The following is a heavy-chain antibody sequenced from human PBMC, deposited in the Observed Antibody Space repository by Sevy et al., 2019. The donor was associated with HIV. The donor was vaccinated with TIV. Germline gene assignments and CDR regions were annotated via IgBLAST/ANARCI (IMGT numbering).Heavy chain of an antibody. V-gene: IGHV3-30-3*01. CDR1: GFTFSSYA. J-gene: IGHJ3*02. D-gene: IGHD3-9*01. Sequence: GGSLRLSCAASGFTFSSYAMHWVRQAPGKGLEWVAVISYDGSNKYYADSVKGRFTISRDNSKNTLYLQMNSLRAEDTAVYHCARPLGSGDWLLHHPDAFDIWGQGTMVTVSS. CDR2: ISYDGSNK. CDR3: ARPLGSGDWLLHHPDAFDI.